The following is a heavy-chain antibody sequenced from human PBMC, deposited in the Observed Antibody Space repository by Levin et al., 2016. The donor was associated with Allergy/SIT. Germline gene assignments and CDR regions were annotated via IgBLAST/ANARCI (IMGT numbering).Heavy chain of an antibody. CDR1: GYTLSELS. V-gene: IGHV1-24*01. J-gene: IGHJ4*02. D-gene: IGHD3-9*01. CDR3: AAGRDFDWYSEY. Sequence: ASVKVSCKVSGYTLSELSIHWIRQAPGKGLEWMGGFDLEIGETIYAQKFQGRLTMTEDKSTGTGYMDLSSLSSEDTAVYFCAAGRDFDWYSEYWGQGTLVTVSS. CDR2: FDLEIGET.